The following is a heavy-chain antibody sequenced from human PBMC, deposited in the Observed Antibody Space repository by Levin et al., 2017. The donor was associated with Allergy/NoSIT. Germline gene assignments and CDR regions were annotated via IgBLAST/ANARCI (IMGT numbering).Heavy chain of an antibody. J-gene: IGHJ4*02. D-gene: IGHD3-22*01. CDR2: ISSSSSTI. CDR1: GFTFSSYS. V-gene: IGHV3-48*01. CDR3: ARDSLRNYYDSSGPFDY. Sequence: GGSLRLSCAASGFTFSSYSMNWVRQAPGKGLEWVSYISSSSSTIYYADSVKGRFTISRDNAKNSLYLQMNSLRAEDTAVYYCARDSLRNYYDSSGPFDYWGQGTLVTVSS.